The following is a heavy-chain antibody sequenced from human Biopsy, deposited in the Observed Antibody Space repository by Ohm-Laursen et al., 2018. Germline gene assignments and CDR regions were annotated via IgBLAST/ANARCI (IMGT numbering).Heavy chain of an antibody. CDR2: ISPYNGNG. J-gene: IGHJ3*01. CDR3: ATSHYFESTGYAFDF. CDR1: GYTFPNFG. D-gene: IGHD3-22*01. V-gene: IGHV1-18*01. Sequence: GASVKVSCKASGYTFPNFGISWVRQAPGRGLEWMGWISPYNGNGDYEKNFHGRVTLTADTSTSKVYMELRSLRSGDTAVYYCATSHYFESTGYAFDFWGQGTMVSVSS.